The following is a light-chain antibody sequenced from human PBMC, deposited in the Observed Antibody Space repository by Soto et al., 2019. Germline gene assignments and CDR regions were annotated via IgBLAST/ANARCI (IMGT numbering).Light chain of an antibody. V-gene: IGKV3-15*01. Sequence: EIVMTQSPATLSVSLGERVTLSCRASQTVRSSLAWYQQQPGQAPRLLIYDASTRATGIPARFSGSGSGAEFTLTISSLQSEDFAIYYCQQYNNWPWTFGQGTKVDNK. CDR1: QTVRSS. CDR3: QQYNNWPWT. J-gene: IGKJ1*01. CDR2: DAS.